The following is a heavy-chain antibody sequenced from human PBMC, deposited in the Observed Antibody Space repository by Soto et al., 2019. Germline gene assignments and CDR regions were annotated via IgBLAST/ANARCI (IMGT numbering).Heavy chain of an antibody. CDR1: GGSISSSSYY. D-gene: IGHD3-16*02. CDR3: AGSLGLRSKYRNFALDWFDP. V-gene: IGHV4-39*01. Sequence: PSETLSLTCTVSGGSISSSSYYWGWIRQPPGKGLEWIGSIYYSGSTYYNPSLKSRVTISVDTSKNQFSLKLSSVTAADTAVYYCAGSLGLRSKYRNFALDWFDPWGQGTPVTVSS. CDR2: IYYSGST. J-gene: IGHJ5*02.